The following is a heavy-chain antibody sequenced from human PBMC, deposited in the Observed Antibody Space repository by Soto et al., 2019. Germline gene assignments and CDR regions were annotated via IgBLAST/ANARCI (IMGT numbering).Heavy chain of an antibody. J-gene: IGHJ2*01. CDR3: FFFFQAEDGIRDHCTVSAFLLNRSSDL. Sequence: KELEWVSAISGSVGSTYYADSVKGRFTLSRDTYKKPLYLQLNSLRAEDTAVYYFFFFFQAEDGIRDHCTVSAFLLNRSSDL. CDR2: ISGSVGST. V-gene: IGHV3-23*01. D-gene: IGHD2-15*01.